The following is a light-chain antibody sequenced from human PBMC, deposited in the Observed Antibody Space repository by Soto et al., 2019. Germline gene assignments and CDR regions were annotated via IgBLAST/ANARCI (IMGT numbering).Light chain of an antibody. Sequence: QSVLAQPPSLSGDPGHRVTISCTGSSSNIGAGFDVHWYQQVPGTAPRLLINATTNRPSGVPDRFSGSKSGTSASLAITGLQPEDEADYFCQSYDSRLSEYVFGSGTKVTVL. CDR3: QSYDSRLSEYV. J-gene: IGLJ1*01. CDR2: ATT. V-gene: IGLV1-40*01. CDR1: SSNIGAGFD.